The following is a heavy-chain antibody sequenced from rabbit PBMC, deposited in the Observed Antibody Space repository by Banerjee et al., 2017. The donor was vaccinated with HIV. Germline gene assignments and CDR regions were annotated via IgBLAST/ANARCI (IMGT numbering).Heavy chain of an antibody. V-gene: IGHV1S47*01. D-gene: IGHD2-1*01. J-gene: IGHJ6*01. CDR3: ARDDDYGIRGYGL. CDR2: IYSSNGDK. Sequence: QEQLVESGGGLVQPEGSLTLTCKASGSDISSNAMCWVRQAPGKGLELIACIYSSNGDKWYASWVNGRFTISRSTSLNTVDLKMTSLTVADTATYFCARDDDYGIRGYGLWGQGTLVTVS. CDR1: GSDISSNA.